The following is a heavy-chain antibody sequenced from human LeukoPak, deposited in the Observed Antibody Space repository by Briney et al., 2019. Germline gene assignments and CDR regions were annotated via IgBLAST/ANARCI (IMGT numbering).Heavy chain of an antibody. J-gene: IGHJ5*02. Sequence: PGGSLRLSCAASGFTFNSNGMHWVRQAPGKGLEWVSAISGSGGSTYYADSVKGRFTISRDNSKNTLYLQMNSLRAEDTAVYYCAKGYCSSTSCYSRFDPWGQGTLVTVSS. D-gene: IGHD2-2*01. CDR3: AKGYCSSTSCYSRFDP. CDR2: ISGSGGST. CDR1: GFTFNSNG. V-gene: IGHV3-23*01.